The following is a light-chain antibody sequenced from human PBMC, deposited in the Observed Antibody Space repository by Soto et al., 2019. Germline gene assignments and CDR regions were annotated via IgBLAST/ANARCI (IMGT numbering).Light chain of an antibody. CDR1: SSNIGNNY. J-gene: IGLJ1*01. V-gene: IGLV1-51*02. Sequence: QSVLTQPPSVSAAPGQKVTISCSGGSSNIGNNYVSWYQQLPGTAPKLLIYEDNKRPSGIPDRFSGSKSCTSATLGITGLQAGDVADYYCGAWDSSLSAYVFGTGTKLTVL. CDR3: GAWDSSLSAYV. CDR2: EDN.